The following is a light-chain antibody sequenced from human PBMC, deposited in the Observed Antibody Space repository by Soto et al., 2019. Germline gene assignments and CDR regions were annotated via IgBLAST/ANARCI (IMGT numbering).Light chain of an antibody. CDR1: QVISTS. CDR2: AAS. CDR3: QQLFDSPIT. Sequence: DIQLTQSPSFLSPSIGARVTITCRASQVISTSLAWYQVQPGKAPKLLIYAASTLESGVPSRFSATVSGTEFSLTITSLQPEDFATYYCQQLFDSPITFGQGTRLEIK. V-gene: IGKV1-9*01. J-gene: IGKJ5*01.